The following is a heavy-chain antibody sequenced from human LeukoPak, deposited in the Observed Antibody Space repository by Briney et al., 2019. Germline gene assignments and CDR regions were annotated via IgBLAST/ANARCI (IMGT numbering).Heavy chain of an antibody. D-gene: IGHD3-3*01. Sequence: SQTLSLTCTVSGGSISRGDYYWRWLRQPPGKGLEWIGYIYYSGSTYYNPSLKSRVTISVDTSKNQFSLKLSSVTAADTAVYYCASMPYDFWSGYGYYYMDVWGKGTTVTVSS. J-gene: IGHJ6*03. CDR2: IYYSGST. V-gene: IGHV4-30-4*08. CDR3: ASMPYDFWSGYGYYYMDV. CDR1: GGSISRGDYY.